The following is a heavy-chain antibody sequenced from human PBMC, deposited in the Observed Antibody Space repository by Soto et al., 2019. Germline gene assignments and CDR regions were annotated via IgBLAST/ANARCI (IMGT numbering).Heavy chain of an antibody. Sequence: PSVTLSLTCTVSGGSISSGENFWKWIRHSPGKGLEWIGYIHHSGSTYYNPSLKSRLTISVDTSKNQISLKLNSVTAADTAVYYCARDTGTYPYYFDYWGQGTLVTVSS. D-gene: IGHD1-26*01. J-gene: IGHJ4*02. CDR1: GGSISSGENF. CDR2: IHHSGST. CDR3: ARDTGTYPYYFDY. V-gene: IGHV4-30-4*01.